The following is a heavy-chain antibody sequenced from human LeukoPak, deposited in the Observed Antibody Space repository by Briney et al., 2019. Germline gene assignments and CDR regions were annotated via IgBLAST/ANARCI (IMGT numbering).Heavy chain of an antibody. CDR2: IGGSGGNT. CDR3: AKGGGDARYYFDY. D-gene: IGHD3-10*01. V-gene: IGHV3-23*01. CDR1: GFTFTNYA. Sequence: GGSLRLSCAASGFTFTNYAMTWDRQAPGKGLEWVSAIGGSGGNTNYADSVRGRFTISRDSSKNTLYLEMNSLRAEDTAVYYCAKGGGDARYYFDYWGQGTLVTVSS. J-gene: IGHJ4*02.